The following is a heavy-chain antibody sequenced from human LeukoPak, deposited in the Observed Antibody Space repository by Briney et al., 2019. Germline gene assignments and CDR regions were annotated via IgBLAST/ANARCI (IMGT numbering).Heavy chain of an antibody. V-gene: IGHV4-34*01. Sequence: SETLSLTCAVYGGSFSGYYWSWIRQPPGKGLEWIGEINHSGSTNYNPSLKSRVTISVDTSKNQFSLKLSSVTAADTAVYYCARGITIFGVVSYMDVWGKGTTVTVSS. J-gene: IGHJ6*03. D-gene: IGHD3-3*01. CDR2: INHSGST. CDR1: GGSFSGYY. CDR3: ARGITIFGVVSYMDV.